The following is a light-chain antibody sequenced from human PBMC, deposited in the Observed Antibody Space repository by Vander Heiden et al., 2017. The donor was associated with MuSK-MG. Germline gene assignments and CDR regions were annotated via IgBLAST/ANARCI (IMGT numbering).Light chain of an antibody. J-gene: IGLJ2*01. Sequence: QSVLTQPPSASGTPGHRVTIPCSGSSTNLGSNTVNWYQQLPGPAPKLLIYSNKQRPSGVPDRFSGSKSGTSASLAISGLQSEDEADYYCAAWDDSLNGVVFGGGTKLTVL. CDR1: STNLGSNT. CDR3: AAWDDSLNGVV. CDR2: SNK. V-gene: IGLV1-44*01.